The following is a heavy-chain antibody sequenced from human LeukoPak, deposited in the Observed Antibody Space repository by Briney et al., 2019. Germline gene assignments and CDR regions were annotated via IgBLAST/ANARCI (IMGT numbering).Heavy chain of an antibody. CDR2: INPNSGGT. CDR1: GYTFTGYY. V-gene: IGHV1-2*02. Sequence: ASVKVSCKASGYTFTGYYMHWVRQAPGQGLEWMGWINPNSGGTSYAQKFQGRVTMTRDMSTSTDYMELSSLRSEDTAVYYCARDNSVGTNAWWFDPWGQGTLVTVSS. CDR3: ARDNSVGTNAWWFDP. D-gene: IGHD4-23*01. J-gene: IGHJ5*02.